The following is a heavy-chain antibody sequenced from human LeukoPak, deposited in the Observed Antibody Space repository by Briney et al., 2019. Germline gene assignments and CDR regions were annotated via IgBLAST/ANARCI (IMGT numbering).Heavy chain of an antibody. V-gene: IGHV3-30*18. D-gene: IGHD1-26*01. CDR1: GFTFSSYG. CDR2: ISYDGSNK. CDR3: AKDRDSGSYENDY. Sequence: GGSLRPSCAASGFTFSSYGMHWVRQAPGKGLEWVAVISYDGSNKYYADSVKGRFTISRDNSKNTLYLQMNSLRAEDTAVYYCAKDRDSGSYENDYWGQGTLVTVSS. J-gene: IGHJ4*02.